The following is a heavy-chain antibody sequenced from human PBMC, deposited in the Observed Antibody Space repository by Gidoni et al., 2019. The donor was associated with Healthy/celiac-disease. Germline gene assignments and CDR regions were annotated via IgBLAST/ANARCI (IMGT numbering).Heavy chain of an antibody. D-gene: IGHD6-13*01. CDR2: ISVSGGST. CDR1: GFTVSSYA. CDR3: AKVKGRIAAAGTLLGY. Sequence: EVQLLESGGGLVQPGGSLRLYCAASGFTVSSYAMSWVRQAPGKGLEWVSAISVSGGSTYYADSVKGRFTISRDNSKNTLYLQMNSLRAEDTAVYYCAKVKGRIAAAGTLLGYWGQGTLVTVSS. V-gene: IGHV3-23*01. J-gene: IGHJ4*02.